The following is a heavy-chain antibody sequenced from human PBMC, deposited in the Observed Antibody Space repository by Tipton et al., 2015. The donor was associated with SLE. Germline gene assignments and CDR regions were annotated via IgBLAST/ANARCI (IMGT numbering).Heavy chain of an antibody. Sequence: TLSLTCTVSGGSISSYPWNWIRQPPGKGLEWIGYIDYSGGTNYNPSLKSRVTIAVDTSKNQFSLNLRSVTAADTAVYYCARDLNWDDVGNWFDPWGQGTLVTVSS. CDR1: GGSISSYP. D-gene: IGHD1-1*01. J-gene: IGHJ5*02. CDR2: IDYSGGT. CDR3: ARDLNWDDVGNWFDP. V-gene: IGHV4-59*01.